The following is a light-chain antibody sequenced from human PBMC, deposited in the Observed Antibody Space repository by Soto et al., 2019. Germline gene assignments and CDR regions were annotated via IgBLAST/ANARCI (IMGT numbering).Light chain of an antibody. J-gene: IGLJ1*01. CDR3: SSYTSSSTLYV. Sequence: QSVMTQPASVSGSPGQSITISCTGTSSDVGGYNYVSWYQQHPGKAPKLMIYDVSNRPSGGSNRFSGSKSGNTASLTISGLQAEDEADYYCSSYTSSSTLYVFGTGTKVTVL. V-gene: IGLV2-14*01. CDR1: SSDVGGYNY. CDR2: DVS.